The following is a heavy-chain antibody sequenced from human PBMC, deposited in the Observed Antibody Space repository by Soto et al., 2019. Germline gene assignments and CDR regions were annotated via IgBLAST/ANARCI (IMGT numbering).Heavy chain of an antibody. Sequence: SETLSLTCTVSGGSISSGGYYWSWIRQHPGKGLEWIGYIYYSGSTYYNPSLKSRVTISVDTSKNQFSLKLSSVTAADTAVYYCARVGENYGDLQNYYYYYGIDVWGQGTTVTVYS. V-gene: IGHV4-31*03. CDR2: IYYSGST. CDR1: GGSISSGGYY. CDR3: ARVGENYGDLQNYYYYYGIDV. D-gene: IGHD4-17*01. J-gene: IGHJ6*02.